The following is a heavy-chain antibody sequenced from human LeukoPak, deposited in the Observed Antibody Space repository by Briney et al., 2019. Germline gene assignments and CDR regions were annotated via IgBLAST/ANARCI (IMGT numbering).Heavy chain of an antibody. V-gene: IGHV3-49*03. CDR2: IRSKAYGGTT. J-gene: IGHJ6*02. Sequence: GGSLRLSCTASGFTFGDYAMSWFRQAPGKGLEWVGFIRSKAYGGTTEYAASVKGRFTISRDDSKSIAYLQMNSLKTEDTAVYYCTREEEEQQLFGMDVWGQGTTVTVSS. CDR1: GFTFGDYA. CDR3: TREEEEQQLFGMDV. D-gene: IGHD6-13*01.